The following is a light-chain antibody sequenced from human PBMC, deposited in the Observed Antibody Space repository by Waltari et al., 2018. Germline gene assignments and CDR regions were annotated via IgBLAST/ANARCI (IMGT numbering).Light chain of an antibody. CDR2: YDS. CDR3: HVWHPDVDPGV. Sequence: SYVVTQPPSVSVAPGETATITSGGANIGTYSVPWYQQKAGQAPVLVSFYDSDRPSGIPERFSGSNSGNTATLTISRVEAGDEASYYCHVWHPDVDPGVFGTGTEVTVL. CDR1: NIGTYS. J-gene: IGLJ1*01. V-gene: IGLV3-21*04.